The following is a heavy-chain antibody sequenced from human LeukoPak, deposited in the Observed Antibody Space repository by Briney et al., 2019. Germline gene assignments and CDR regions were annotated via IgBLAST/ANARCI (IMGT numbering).Heavy chain of an antibody. Sequence: GGSLRLSCAASGFTLSSHAMSWVRQAPGKGLEWVSSISASGGSTNYADSVKGRFTISRDNSKNTVYLQMNSLRAEDTAVYYCAKVMKGSERLTMVRGVIIKTAGLYYMDVWGKGTTVAVSS. CDR2: ISASGGST. D-gene: IGHD3-10*01. J-gene: IGHJ6*03. CDR3: AKVMKGSERLTMVRGVIIKTAGLYYMDV. CDR1: GFTLSSHA. V-gene: IGHV3-23*01.